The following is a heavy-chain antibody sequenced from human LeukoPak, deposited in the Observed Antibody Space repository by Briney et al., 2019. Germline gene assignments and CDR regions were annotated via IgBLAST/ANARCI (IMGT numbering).Heavy chain of an antibody. D-gene: IGHD3-22*01. J-gene: IGHJ4*02. CDR3: ARDSTARNIGFYYYDSCGSFDY. V-gene: IGHV3-21*01. CDR1: GFTFSSCI. Sequence: PGGSLRLSCAPSGFTFSSCIMNWVRQAPGKGLEWVSSISSSSYIYYADSVKGRFTISRDNAKNSLYLQMNSLRAEDTAVYYCARDSTARNIGFYYYDSCGSFDYWGQGTLVTVSS. CDR2: ISSSSYI.